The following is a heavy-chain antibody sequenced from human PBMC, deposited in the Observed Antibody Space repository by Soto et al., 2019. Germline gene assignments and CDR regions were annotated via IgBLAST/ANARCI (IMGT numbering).Heavy chain of an antibody. V-gene: IGHV3-30-3*01. CDR3: ARDRDFWSGYNAYYYGMDF. J-gene: IGHJ6*02. D-gene: IGHD3-3*01. Sequence: QVQLVESGGGVVQPGRSLRLSCAASGFTFSSYAMQWVRQAPGKGLEGVSVISYDGSNNYYQDSVKGRFTISRDNSKNTLYLQMISLRAEYTAVYYCARDRDFWSGYNAYYYGMDFWGQGTTVTVSS. CDR1: GFTFSSYA. CDR2: ISYDGSNN.